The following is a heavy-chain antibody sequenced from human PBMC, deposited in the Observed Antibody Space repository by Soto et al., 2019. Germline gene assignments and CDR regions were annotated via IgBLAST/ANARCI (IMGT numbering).Heavy chain of an antibody. CDR2: ISYDGSNK. V-gene: IGHV3-30-3*01. CDR3: ARVPSSSGRAHFDY. CDR1: GFTFSSYA. J-gene: IGHJ4*02. D-gene: IGHD2-15*01. Sequence: QVQLVESWGGVVQPGRSLRLSCAASGFTFSSYAMHWVRQAPGTGLEWVAVISYDGSNKYYADSVKGRFTISRDNSKNTLYLQMNSLRAEDTAVYYCARVPSSSGRAHFDYWGQGTLVTVSS.